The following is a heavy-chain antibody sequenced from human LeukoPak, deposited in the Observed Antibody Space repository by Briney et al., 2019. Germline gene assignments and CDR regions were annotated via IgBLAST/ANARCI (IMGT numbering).Heavy chain of an antibody. Sequence: SETLSLTCTVSGGPISSYYWSWIRQPPGKGLEWIGYIYYSGSTNYNPSLKSRVTISVDTSKNQFSLKLSSVTAADTAVYYCAKGDITYYYFDYWGQGTLVTVSS. V-gene: IGHV4-59*01. CDR3: AKGDITYYYFDY. CDR1: GGPISSYY. J-gene: IGHJ4*02. D-gene: IGHD2-15*01. CDR2: IYYSGST.